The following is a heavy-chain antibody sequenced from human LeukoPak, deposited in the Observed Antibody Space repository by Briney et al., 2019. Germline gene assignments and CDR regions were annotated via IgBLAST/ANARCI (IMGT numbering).Heavy chain of an antibody. J-gene: IGHJ4*02. CDR2: IIPIFGTA. V-gene: IGHV1-69*13. D-gene: IGHD1-26*01. CDR3: ARDSEPYSGSSDY. CDR1: GGTFSSYA. Sequence: SVKVSCKASGGTFSSYAISWVLQAPGQGLEWMGGIIPIFGTANYAQKFQGRVTITADESTSTAYMELSSLRSEDTAVYYCARDSEPYSGSSDYWGQGTLVTVSS.